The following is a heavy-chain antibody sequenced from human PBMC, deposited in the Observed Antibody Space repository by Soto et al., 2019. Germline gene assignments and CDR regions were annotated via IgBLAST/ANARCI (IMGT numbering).Heavy chain of an antibody. J-gene: IGHJ4*02. V-gene: IGHV1-2*02. D-gene: IGHD3-22*01. CDR1: GYTVTGYY. Sequence: ASVKVSCKGSGYTVTGYYMHWVRQAPGQGLEWMGWINPNSGVTHFAQKFQGRVTLTRDTSISTTYMELSSLRSDDTAVYYCARGPFYENSHFDFWGQGTLVTVPQ. CDR3: ARGPFYENSHFDF. CDR2: INPNSGVT.